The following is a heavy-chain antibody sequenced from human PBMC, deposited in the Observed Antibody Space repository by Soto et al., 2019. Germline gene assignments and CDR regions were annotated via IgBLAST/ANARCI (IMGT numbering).Heavy chain of an antibody. CDR2: IYYSGST. CDR1: GGSISSGGYY. Sequence: QVQLQESGPGLVKPSQTLSLTCTVSGGSISSGGYYWSWIRQHPGKGLEWIGYIYYSGSTYYNSFLKSRVTIAVDTSKNQFSLKLSSVTAADTAVYYCARVWDSRGPNFDYWGQGTLVTVSS. J-gene: IGHJ4*02. CDR3: ARVWDSRGPNFDY. D-gene: IGHD3-22*01. V-gene: IGHV4-31*03.